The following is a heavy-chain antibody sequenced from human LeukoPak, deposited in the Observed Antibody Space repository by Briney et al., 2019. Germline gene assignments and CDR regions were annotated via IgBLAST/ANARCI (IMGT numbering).Heavy chain of an antibody. D-gene: IGHD5-12*01. CDR3: ARMGGYSGYATH. Sequence: SETLSLTCTVSGGSISTYYWSWIRQPPGKGLEWIGYIHYSGTTNYNPSLKNRVTISLDTSKNQFSLNLSSVTAADTAVYYCARMGGYSGYATHWCQRTLVTVSS. J-gene: IGHJ4*02. V-gene: IGHV4-59*08. CDR1: GGSISTYY. CDR2: IHYSGTT.